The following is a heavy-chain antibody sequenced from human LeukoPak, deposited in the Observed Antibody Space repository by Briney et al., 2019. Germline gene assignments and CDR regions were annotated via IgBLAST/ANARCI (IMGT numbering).Heavy chain of an antibody. V-gene: IGHV1-69*04. Sequence: GASVKVSCKASGGTFNSYAISWVRQAPGHGLEWMGRIIPILGIANYAQKFQGRVTITADKSTSTAYMELSSLRSEDTAVYYCARYSFVTQDIVVVPAASLGWFDPWGQGTLVTVSS. CDR3: ARYSFVTQDIVVVPAASLGWFDP. D-gene: IGHD2-2*01. CDR2: IIPILGIA. CDR1: GGTFNSYA. J-gene: IGHJ5*02.